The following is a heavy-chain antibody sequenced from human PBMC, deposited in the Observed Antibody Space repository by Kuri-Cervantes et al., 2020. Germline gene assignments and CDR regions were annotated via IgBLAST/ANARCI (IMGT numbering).Heavy chain of an antibody. J-gene: IGHJ4*02. D-gene: IGHD1-26*01. CDR1: GFTFSNYG. Sequence: GGSLRLSCAASGFTFSNYGMHWVRHAPGKGLDWVAVISHDGKVSYYADSVKGRFTISRDNSKNTLYLQMSSLRAEDTALYYCAKELNVKRSRELDYWGQGTLVTVSS. CDR3: AKELNVKRSRELDY. CDR2: ISHDGKVS. V-gene: IGHV3-30*18.